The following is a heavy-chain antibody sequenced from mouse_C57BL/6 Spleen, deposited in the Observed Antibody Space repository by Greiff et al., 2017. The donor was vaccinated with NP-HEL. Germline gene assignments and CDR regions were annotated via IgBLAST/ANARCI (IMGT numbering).Heavy chain of an antibody. CDR1: GFTFSDYG. J-gene: IGHJ3*01. V-gene: IGHV5-17*01. Sequence: EVQRVESGGGLVKPGGSLKLSCAASGFTFSDYGMHWVRQAPEKGLEWVAYISSGSSTIYYADTVKGRFTISRDNAKNTLFLQMTSLRSEDTAMYYCAREGGGYSFAYWGQGTLVTVSA. CDR2: ISSGSSTI. D-gene: IGHD2-3*01. CDR3: AREGGGYSFAY.